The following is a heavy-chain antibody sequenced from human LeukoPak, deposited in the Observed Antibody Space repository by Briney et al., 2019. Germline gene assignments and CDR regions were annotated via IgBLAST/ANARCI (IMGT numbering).Heavy chain of an antibody. CDR1: GFTFSDHY. CDR2: TRNKVNSYTT. J-gene: IGHJ4*02. Sequence: PGGSLRLSCAASGFTFSDHYIDWVRQAPGKGLEWVARTRNKVNSYTTAYAASVTGRFTFSRDDSSNSVYLQMNSLKIGDTAVYYCARSMYGEGRRIIDFDYWGQGSLLTVSS. D-gene: IGHD4/OR15-4a*01. V-gene: IGHV3-72*01. CDR3: ARSMYGEGRRIIDFDY.